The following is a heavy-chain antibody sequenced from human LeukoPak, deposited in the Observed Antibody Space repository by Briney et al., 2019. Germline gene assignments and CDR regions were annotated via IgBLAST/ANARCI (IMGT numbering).Heavy chain of an antibody. V-gene: IGHV4-39*07. Sequence: SETLSLTCTVSGGSISSSSYYWGWIRRPPGKGLEWIGSIYYSGSTYYNPSLKSRVTISVDTSKNQFSLKLSSVTAADTAVYYCARLCLRENFWSGYCRFDYWGQGTLVTVSS. J-gene: IGHJ4*02. CDR2: IYYSGST. D-gene: IGHD3-3*01. CDR3: ARLCLRENFWSGYCRFDY. CDR1: GGSISSSSYY.